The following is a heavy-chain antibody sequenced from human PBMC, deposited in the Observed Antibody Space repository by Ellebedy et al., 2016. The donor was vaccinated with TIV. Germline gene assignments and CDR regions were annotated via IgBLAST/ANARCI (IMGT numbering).Heavy chain of an antibody. V-gene: IGHV1-3*01. J-gene: IGHJ4*02. CDR2: INAGNGNT. CDR3: ARSGNVIRSGYYRHLHFDY. D-gene: IGHD3-22*01. CDR1: GYTFTSYA. Sequence: ASVKVSCXASGYTFTSYAMHWVRQAPGQRLEWMGWINAGNGNTKYSQKFQGRVTITRDTSASTAYMELSSLRSEDTAVYYCARSGNVIRSGYYRHLHFDYWGQGTLVTVSS.